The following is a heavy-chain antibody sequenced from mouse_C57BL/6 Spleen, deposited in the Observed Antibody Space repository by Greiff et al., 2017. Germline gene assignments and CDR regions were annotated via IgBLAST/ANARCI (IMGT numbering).Heavy chain of an antibody. CDR3: TTAGTIVTSYYFDY. Sequence: SGAELVRPGASVKLSCTASGFNIKDDYMHWVKQRPEQGLEWIGWIDPENGDTEYASKFQGKATITAETSSNTAYLQLSSLTSEDTAVYYCTTAGTIVTSYYFDYWGQGTTLTVSS. V-gene: IGHV14-4*01. D-gene: IGHD2-5*01. J-gene: IGHJ2*01. CDR1: GFNIKDDY. CDR2: IDPENGDT.